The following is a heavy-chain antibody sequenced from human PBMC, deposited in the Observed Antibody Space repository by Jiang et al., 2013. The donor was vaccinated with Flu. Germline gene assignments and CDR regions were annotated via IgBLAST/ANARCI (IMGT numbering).Heavy chain of an antibody. CDR1: GFSLSTSGMC. D-gene: IGHD4-17*01. CDR2: IDWDDDK. CDR3: ARILASTVTTYRYYYYGMDV. V-gene: IGHV2-70*01. Sequence: KPTQTLTLTCTFSGFSLSTSGMCVSWIRQPPGKALEWLALIDWDDDKYYSTSLKTRLTISKDTSKNQVVLTMTNMDPVDTATYYCARILASTVTTYRYYYYGMDVWGQG. J-gene: IGHJ6*02.